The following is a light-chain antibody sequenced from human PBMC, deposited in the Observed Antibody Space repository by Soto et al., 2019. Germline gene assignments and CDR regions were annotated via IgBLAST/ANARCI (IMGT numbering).Light chain of an antibody. CDR3: QQFDSVPCT. CDR1: QDIKNY. Sequence: IQMTQSPSSLSASVGDRITITCQASQDIKNYVIWYQHKPGKAPKLLIYDAASLGTGVSSRFSGSGSGTHFTLAISSLQPEDIATYYYQQFDSVPCTFGQGTKLEIK. V-gene: IGKV1-33*01. J-gene: IGKJ2*02. CDR2: DAA.